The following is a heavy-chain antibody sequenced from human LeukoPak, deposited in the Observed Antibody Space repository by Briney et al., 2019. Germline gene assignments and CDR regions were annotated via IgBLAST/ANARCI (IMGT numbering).Heavy chain of an antibody. V-gene: IGHV1-18*01. CDR3: ARDIVVVVAAREGSAFDI. CDR2: ISAYNGNT. Sequence: ASAKVSCKASGYTFTSYGISWVRQAPGQGLEWMGWISAYNGNTNYAQKLQGRVTMTRDTSISTAYMELSRLRSDDTAVYYCARDIVVVVAAREGSAFDIWGQGTMVTVSS. D-gene: IGHD2-15*01. CDR1: GYTFTSYG. J-gene: IGHJ3*02.